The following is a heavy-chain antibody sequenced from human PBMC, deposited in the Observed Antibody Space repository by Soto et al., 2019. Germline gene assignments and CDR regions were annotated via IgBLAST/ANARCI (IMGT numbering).Heavy chain of an antibody. CDR3: ARVDYYDSSGYYYRDFDY. CDR2: ISSSSSYI. D-gene: IGHD3-22*01. V-gene: IGHV3-21*01. J-gene: IGHJ4*02. Sequence: GGSLRLSXAASGFTFSSYSMNWVRQAPGKGLEWVSSISSSSSYIYYADSVKGRFTISRDNAKNSLYLQMNSLRAEDTAVYYCARVDYYDSSGYYYRDFDYWGQGTLVTVSS. CDR1: GFTFSSYS.